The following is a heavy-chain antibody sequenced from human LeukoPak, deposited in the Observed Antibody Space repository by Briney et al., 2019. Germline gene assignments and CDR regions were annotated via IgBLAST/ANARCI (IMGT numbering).Heavy chain of an antibody. D-gene: IGHD3-22*01. Sequence: GASVKVSCKASGYTFTSYYMHWVRQAPGQGLEWMGIINPSGGSTSYAQKFQGRVTMTRDTSTSTVYMELSSLRSEDTAVYYCARVAYYYDSSGYGGLDPWGQGTLVTVSS. CDR1: GYTFTSYY. V-gene: IGHV1-46*01. CDR2: INPSGGST. CDR3: ARVAYYYDSSGYGGLDP. J-gene: IGHJ5*02.